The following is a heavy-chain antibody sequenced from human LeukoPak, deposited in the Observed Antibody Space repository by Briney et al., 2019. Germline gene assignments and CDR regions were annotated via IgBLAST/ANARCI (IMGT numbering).Heavy chain of an antibody. Sequence: SGTLSLTCAVSGGSISSNNRWSWVRQPPGKGLEGIGEIYHSGSTNYNASLKSRVTISVDKSKNQFSLRLTSVTAADTAVYYCVRDVGAAPDYYFDYWGQGTLVTVSS. V-gene: IGHV4-4*02. CDR3: VRDVGAAPDYYFDY. D-gene: IGHD1-26*01. CDR2: IYHSGST. J-gene: IGHJ4*02. CDR1: GGSISSNNR.